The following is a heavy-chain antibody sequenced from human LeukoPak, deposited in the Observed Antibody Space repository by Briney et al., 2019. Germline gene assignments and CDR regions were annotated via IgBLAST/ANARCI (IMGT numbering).Heavy chain of an antibody. CDR3: ATGHWGFFDN. Sequence: SETLSLTCTVSGGSISSSSYYWGWIRQPPGKGLEWIGSIYYSGSTYYNPSLKSRVTISVATSKNQFSLKLSSVTAADTAVYYCATGHWGFFDNWGQGTLVTVSS. CDR2: IYYSGST. J-gene: IGHJ4*02. V-gene: IGHV4-39*01. D-gene: IGHD7-27*01. CDR1: GGSISSSSYY.